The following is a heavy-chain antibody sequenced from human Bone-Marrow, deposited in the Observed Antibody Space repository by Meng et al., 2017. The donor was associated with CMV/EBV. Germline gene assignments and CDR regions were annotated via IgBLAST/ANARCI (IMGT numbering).Heavy chain of an antibody. D-gene: IGHD1-1*01. CDR3: ARGGGDDELDY. CDR1: GHTFTRYN. V-gene: IGHV1-18*01. CDR2: ISANSGDR. Sequence: ASVKVSCKASGHTFTRYNINWVRQATGQGLEWMGLISANSGDRKYAQKFQGRVTLTADTSTRIAYMEVRSLRSDDTAIYFCARGGGDDELDYWGQGTLVTVSS. J-gene: IGHJ4*01.